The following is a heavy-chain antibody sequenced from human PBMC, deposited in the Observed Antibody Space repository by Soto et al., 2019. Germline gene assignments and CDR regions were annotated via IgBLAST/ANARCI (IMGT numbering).Heavy chain of an antibody. CDR1: GFTFDDYG. CDR3: ARTSRLSRNMDV. V-gene: IGHV3-20*01. D-gene: IGHD3-10*01. Sequence: GGSLRLSCAASGFTFDDYGMSWVRQAPGKGLEWVSGINWNGGSTGYADSVKGRFTISRDNAKNSLYLQMNSLRAEDTALYHCARTSRLSRNMDVWGKGTTVTVSS. CDR2: INWNGGST. J-gene: IGHJ6*03.